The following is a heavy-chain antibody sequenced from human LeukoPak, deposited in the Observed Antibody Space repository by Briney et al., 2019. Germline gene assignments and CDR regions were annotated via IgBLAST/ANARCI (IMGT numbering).Heavy chain of an antibody. J-gene: IGHJ4*02. Sequence: GGSLRLSCAASGNYWMHWVRQVPGKGLVWVSHINSDGSWTSYADSVKGRFTISKGNAKNTVYLQMNSLRAEDTAVYYCVSFYETYWGRGTLVTVSS. D-gene: IGHD2/OR15-2a*01. CDR1: GNYW. CDR3: VSFYETY. CDR2: INSDGSWT. V-gene: IGHV3-74*01.